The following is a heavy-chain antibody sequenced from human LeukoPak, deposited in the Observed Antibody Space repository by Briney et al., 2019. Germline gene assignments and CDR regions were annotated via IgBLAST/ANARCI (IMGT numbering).Heavy chain of an antibody. Sequence: GSLRLSCAASGFTVSSNYMSWVRQAPGKGLEWVSVIYTGGSTYYADSVKGRFTISRDNSKNTLYLQMNSLRAEDTAVYYCARALQLWSPFDYWGQGTLVTVSS. CDR2: IYTGGST. V-gene: IGHV3-66*01. CDR3: ARALQLWSPFDY. J-gene: IGHJ4*02. D-gene: IGHD5-18*01. CDR1: GFTVSSNY.